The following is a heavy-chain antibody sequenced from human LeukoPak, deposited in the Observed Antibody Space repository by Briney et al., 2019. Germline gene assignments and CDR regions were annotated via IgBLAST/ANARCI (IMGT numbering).Heavy chain of an antibody. Sequence: PGGSLRLSCAASGFTFSSYAMSWVRQTPGKGLEWVSSISSSSSYIYYAQSVKGRFTISRDNAKNSLYLQVNSLRAEDTAVYYCAKDMGRYSGSYYDYWGQGTLVTVSS. D-gene: IGHD1-26*01. V-gene: IGHV3-21*01. CDR3: AKDMGRYSGSYYDY. CDR1: GFTFSSYA. CDR2: ISSSSSYI. J-gene: IGHJ4*02.